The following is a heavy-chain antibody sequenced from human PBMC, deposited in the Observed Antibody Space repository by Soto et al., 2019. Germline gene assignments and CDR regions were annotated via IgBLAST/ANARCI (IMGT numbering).Heavy chain of an antibody. J-gene: IGHJ5*02. D-gene: IGHD3-16*02. CDR2: IYSGGST. CDR1: GFTVSSNY. Sequence: PGGSLRLSCAASGFTVSSNYMSWVRQAPGKGLEWVSVIYSGGSTYYADSVKGRFTISRDNSKNTLYLQMNSLRAEDTAVYYCARVAPDPMITFGGVIVSWLDPWGQGTLVTVSS. CDR3: ARVAPDPMITFGGVIVSWLDP. V-gene: IGHV3-53*01.